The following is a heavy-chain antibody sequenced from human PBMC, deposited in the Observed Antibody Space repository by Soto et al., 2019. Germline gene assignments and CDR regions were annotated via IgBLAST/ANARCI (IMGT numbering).Heavy chain of an antibody. CDR2: ISSNGGTT. D-gene: IGHD1-7*01. J-gene: IGHJ4*02. CDR3: VRRVSGNYDY. CDR1: GFTFSSYD. Sequence: EVQLAESGGGMVQPGGSLRLSCVASGFTFSSYDIHWVRQAPGKGLEYVSSISSNGGTTYYGNSVKGRFTISRDNSKNTRYLQMGSLRAEDMAVYYCVRRVSGNYDYWGQGTLVTVSS. V-gene: IGHV3-64*01.